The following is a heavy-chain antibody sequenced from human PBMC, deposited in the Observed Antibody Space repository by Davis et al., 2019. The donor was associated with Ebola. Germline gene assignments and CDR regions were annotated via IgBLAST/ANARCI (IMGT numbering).Heavy chain of an antibody. CDR1: GYTFTGYY. V-gene: IGHV1-2*02. CDR2: INPNSGGT. D-gene: IGHD1-26*01. CDR3: ARGGRGGATSFDY. J-gene: IGHJ4*02. Sequence: ASVKVSCKASGYTFTGYYMHWVRQAPGQGLEWMGWINPNSGGTNYAQKLQGRVTMTTDTSTSTAYMELRSLRSDDTAVYYCARGGRGGATSFDYWGQGTLVTVSS.